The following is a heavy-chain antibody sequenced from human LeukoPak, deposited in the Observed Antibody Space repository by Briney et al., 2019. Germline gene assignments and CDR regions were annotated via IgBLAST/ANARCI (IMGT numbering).Heavy chain of an antibody. Sequence: GGSLRLSCAASGFTFSSYSMNWVRDAPGKGLEWVSSISSSSSYIYYADSLKGRFTISRDNANNSLYLQMNSLRAEDTAVYYCARDYGSGSSYYFDYWGQGTLVTVSS. J-gene: IGHJ4*02. V-gene: IGHV3-21*01. D-gene: IGHD3-10*01. CDR1: GFTFSSYS. CDR3: ARDYGSGSSYYFDY. CDR2: ISSSSSYI.